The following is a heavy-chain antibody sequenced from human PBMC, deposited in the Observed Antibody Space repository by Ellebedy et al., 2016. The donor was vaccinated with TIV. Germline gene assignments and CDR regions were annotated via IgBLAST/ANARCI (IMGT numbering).Heavy chain of an antibody. Sequence: GESLKISCAASEFTFSGSAMHWVRQASGKGLEWVGRIRSKANNYATAYAASVKGRFTISRDDSKNTAYLQMNSLRDEDTAVYYCARGGGERLRYAFDIWGHGTLVTVSS. J-gene: IGHJ3*02. CDR2: IRSKANNYAT. CDR3: ARGGGERLRYAFDI. CDR1: EFTFSGSA. V-gene: IGHV3-73*01. D-gene: IGHD1-26*01.